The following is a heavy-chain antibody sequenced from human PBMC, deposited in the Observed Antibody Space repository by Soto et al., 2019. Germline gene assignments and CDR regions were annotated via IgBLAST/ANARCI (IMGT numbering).Heavy chain of an antibody. Sequence: ASVKVSCKASGYTFTSYAMHWVRQAPVQRLEWMGWINAGNGNTKYSQKFQGRVTITSDTSSSTAYMELSSLRSEDTAVYYCASSTYYYDSSGAGGYWGQGTLVTLSS. D-gene: IGHD3-22*01. CDR3: ASSTYYYDSSGAGGY. V-gene: IGHV1-3*01. J-gene: IGHJ4*02. CDR1: GYTFTSYA. CDR2: INAGNGNT.